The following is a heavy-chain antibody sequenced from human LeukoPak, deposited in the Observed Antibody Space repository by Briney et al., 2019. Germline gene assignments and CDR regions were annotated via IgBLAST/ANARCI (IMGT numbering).Heavy chain of an antibody. Sequence: GGSLRLSCAASGFTFSSYWMNWVRQAPGKGLVWVTRIASDGSSTTYADSVKGRFSISRDNAKNTLYLQMNSLRVEDTAVYYCTRGRPHGNDYWGQGTLVTVSS. CDR2: IASDGSST. J-gene: IGHJ4*02. D-gene: IGHD4-23*01. CDR3: TRGRPHGNDY. CDR1: GFTFSSYW. V-gene: IGHV3-74*01.